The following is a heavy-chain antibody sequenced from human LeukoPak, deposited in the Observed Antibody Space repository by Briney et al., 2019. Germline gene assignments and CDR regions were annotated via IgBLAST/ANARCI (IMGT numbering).Heavy chain of an antibody. CDR2: IYPRDGST. CDR3: ARDQEGFDY. V-gene: IGHV1-46*01. J-gene: IGHJ4*02. CDR1: GYSFTSKY. Sequence: GASVQVSCKASGYSFTSKYIHWVRQAPGQGLEWMGMIYPRDGSTSYAQRFQDRVTVTRDTSTSTVHMELSGLRSEDTAVYYCARDQEGFDYWGQGTQVTVSS.